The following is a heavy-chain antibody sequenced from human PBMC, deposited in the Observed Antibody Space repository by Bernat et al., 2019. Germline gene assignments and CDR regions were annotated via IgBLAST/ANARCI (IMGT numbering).Heavy chain of an antibody. Sequence: QVQLQQWGAGLLKPSETLSLTCAVYGGSFSGYYWSWIRQPPGKGLEWIGEINHSGSTNYNPSLKSRVTISVDTSKNQFSLKLSSVTAADTAVYYCARTGPLRYYDFWSGYPNWFDPWGQGTLVTVSS. V-gene: IGHV4-34*01. CDR3: ARTGPLRYYDFWSGYPNWFDP. J-gene: IGHJ5*02. CDR2: INHSGST. CDR1: GGSFSGYY. D-gene: IGHD3-3*01.